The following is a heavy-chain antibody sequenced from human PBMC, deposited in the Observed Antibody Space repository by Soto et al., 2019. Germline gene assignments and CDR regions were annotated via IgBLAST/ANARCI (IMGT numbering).Heavy chain of an antibody. V-gene: IGHV4-30-4*01. CDR3: ARNHYGMDV. CDR1: GGSISSGDYY. J-gene: IGHJ6*02. CDR2: IHYSGST. Sequence: SETLCLTCTVSGGSISSGDYYWSWIRHPPGKGLEWIGYIHYSGSTYYNPSLKSRVTISVDTSKNQFSLKLSSLTAADTAVYYCARNHYGMDVWGQGTTVTVSS.